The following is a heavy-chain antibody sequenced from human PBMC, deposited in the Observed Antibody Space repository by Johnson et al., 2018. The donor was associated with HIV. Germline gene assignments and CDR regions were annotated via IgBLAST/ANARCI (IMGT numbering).Heavy chain of an antibody. CDR2: ISYDGTNK. J-gene: IGHJ3*02. Sequence: VQLVESGGGVVQSGRSLRLSCSASGFTFSSYAIHWVRQAPGKGLEWVAVISYDGTNKYYADSVKGRFTISRDNSKNTLYLQMNSLSAEDTAVYYCAKDGWYYYDSSGPRGAFDIWGQGTMVTVSS. CDR1: GFTFSSYA. D-gene: IGHD3-22*01. CDR3: AKDGWYYYDSSGPRGAFDI. V-gene: IGHV3-30-3*01.